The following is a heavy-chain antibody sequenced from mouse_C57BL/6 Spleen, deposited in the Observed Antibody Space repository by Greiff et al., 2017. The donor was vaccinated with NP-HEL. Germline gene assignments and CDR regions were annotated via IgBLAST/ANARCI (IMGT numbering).Heavy chain of an antibody. CDR1: GFTFSSYG. CDR3: AREGYYGY. Sequence: EVMLVESGGDLVKPGGSLKLSCAASGFTFSSYGMSWVRQTPDKRLEWVATISSGGSYTYYPDSVKGRFTISRDYAKNTLYLQMSSLKSEDTAMYYCAREGYYGYWGQGTTLTVSS. J-gene: IGHJ2*01. V-gene: IGHV5-6*01. D-gene: IGHD1-1*01. CDR2: ISSGGSYT.